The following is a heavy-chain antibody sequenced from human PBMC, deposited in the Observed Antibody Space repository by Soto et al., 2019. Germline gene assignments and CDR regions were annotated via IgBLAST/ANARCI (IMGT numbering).Heavy chain of an antibody. V-gene: IGHV4-39*07. Sequence: SETLSLTCTVSGGSISSSSYYWGWIRQPPGKGLEWIGSIYYSGSTYYNPSLKSRVTISVDTSKNQFSLKLSSVTAADTAVYYCARPYGDPAGAGFQHWGQGTLVTVSS. CDR3: ARPYGDPAGAGFQH. CDR1: GGSISSSSYY. CDR2: IYYSGST. J-gene: IGHJ1*01. D-gene: IGHD4-17*01.